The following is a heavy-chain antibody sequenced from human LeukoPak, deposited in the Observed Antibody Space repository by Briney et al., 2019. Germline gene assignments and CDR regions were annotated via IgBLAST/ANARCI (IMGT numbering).Heavy chain of an antibody. Sequence: GGSLRLSCAASGFTFDDYAMHWVRQAPGKGLEWVSGISWNSGSIGYVDSVKGRFTISRDNAKNSLYLQMNSLRAEDTAVYYCARGAPRGYSYGEYYFDYWGQGTLITVSS. V-gene: IGHV3-9*01. D-gene: IGHD5-18*01. J-gene: IGHJ4*02. CDR3: ARGAPRGYSYGEYYFDY. CDR2: ISWNSGSI. CDR1: GFTFDDYA.